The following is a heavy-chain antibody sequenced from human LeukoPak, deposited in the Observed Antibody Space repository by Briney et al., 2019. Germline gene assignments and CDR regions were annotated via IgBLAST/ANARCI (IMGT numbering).Heavy chain of an antibody. CDR3: VRVTARFLFFDY. CDR1: GFTFSSYW. CDR2: INSDGSRT. D-gene: IGHD2-21*02. V-gene: IGHV3-74*01. Sequence: PGRSLRLSCAASGFTFSSYWMHWVRQAPGKGLVWVSRINSDGSRTSYADSVKGRFTISRDNAKNTLYLQMNSLRAEDTAVYYCVRVTARFLFFDYWGQGTLVTVSS. J-gene: IGHJ4*02.